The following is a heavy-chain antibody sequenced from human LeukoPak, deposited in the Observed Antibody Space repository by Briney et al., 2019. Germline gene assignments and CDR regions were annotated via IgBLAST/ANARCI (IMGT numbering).Heavy chain of an antibody. V-gene: IGHV3-23*01. CDR1: GFTFSSYA. J-gene: IGHJ5*02. CDR2: ISGSGGST. D-gene: IGHD3-22*01. Sequence: GGSLRLSCAASGFTFSSYAMSWVRQAPGKGLEWVSAISGSGGSTYYADSVKGRFTISRDNSKNTLYLQMNSLRAEDTAVYYCAKITANYYDSSGYSEFNWFDPWGQGTLVTVSS. CDR3: AKITANYYDSSGYSEFNWFDP.